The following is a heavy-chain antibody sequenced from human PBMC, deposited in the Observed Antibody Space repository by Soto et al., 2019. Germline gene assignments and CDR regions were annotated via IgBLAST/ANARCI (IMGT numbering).Heavy chain of an antibody. V-gene: IGHV3-7*01. D-gene: IGHD3-9*01. CDR1: GFTFSSYW. CDR3: ARDFPHDILTGYFPCAFDI. CDR2: IKQDGSEK. Sequence: GGSLRLSCAASGFTFSSYWMSWVRQAPGKGLEWVANIKQDGSEKYYVDSVKGRFTISRDNAKNSLYLQMNSLRAEDTAVYYCARDFPHDILTGYFPCAFDIWGQGTMVTVSS. J-gene: IGHJ3*02.